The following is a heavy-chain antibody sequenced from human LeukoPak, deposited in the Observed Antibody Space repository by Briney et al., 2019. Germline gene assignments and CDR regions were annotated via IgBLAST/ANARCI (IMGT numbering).Heavy chain of an antibody. V-gene: IGHV1-2*02. CDR3: ARQLETTGGWFDP. CDR1: GYTFTGYC. J-gene: IGHJ5*02. CDR2: INPNSGGT. Sequence: ASVKVSCKASGYTFTGYCMHWVRQAPGQGLEWMGWINPNSGGTNYAQKFQGRVTMTRDTSISTAYMELSRLRSDDTAVYYCARQLETTGGWFDPWGQGTLVTVPS. D-gene: IGHD1-1*01.